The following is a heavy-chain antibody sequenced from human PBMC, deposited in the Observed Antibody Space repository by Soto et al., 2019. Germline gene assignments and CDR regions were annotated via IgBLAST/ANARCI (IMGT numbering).Heavy chain of an antibody. J-gene: IGHJ5*02. D-gene: IGHD3-10*01. CDR2: INHSGST. V-gene: IGHV4-34*01. CDR1: GGSFSGYY. Sequence: QVQLQQWGAGLLKPSETLSLTCAVYGGSFSGYYWSWIRQPPGKGLEWIGEINHSGSTNYNPSLKSRVTISVDTSKNQFSLKLSSVTAADTAVYYCARAPLREGSFTLTSSGNEGWFDPWGQGTLVTVSS. CDR3: ARAPLREGSFTLTSSGNEGWFDP.